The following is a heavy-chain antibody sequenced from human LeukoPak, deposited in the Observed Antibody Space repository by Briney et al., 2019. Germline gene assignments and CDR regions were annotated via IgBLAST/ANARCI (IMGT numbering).Heavy chain of an antibody. CDR2: INHSGST. J-gene: IGHJ4*02. D-gene: IGHD5-18*01. V-gene: IGHV4-34*01. CDR1: GGSFSGYY. CDR3: AREGGYSYGDAPLHFDN. Sequence: SETLSLTCAVYGGSFSGYYWSWIRQPPGKGLEWIGEINHSGSTNYNPSLKSRVTISVDTSKNQFSLKVSSVTAADTAVYYCAREGGYSYGDAPLHFDNWGQGTLVTVSS.